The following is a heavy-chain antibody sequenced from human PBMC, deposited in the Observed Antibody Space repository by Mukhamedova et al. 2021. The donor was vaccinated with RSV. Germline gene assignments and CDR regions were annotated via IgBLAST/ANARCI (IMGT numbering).Heavy chain of an antibody. Sequence: GDTDYAQKFQDRVTMTRDTSISTAYMELSRLRSYDTAIYYCAREERDGLDYWGQGTLVTVSS. V-gene: IGHV1-2*02. J-gene: IGHJ4*02. CDR2: GDT. D-gene: IGHD5-24*01. CDR3: AREERDGLDY.